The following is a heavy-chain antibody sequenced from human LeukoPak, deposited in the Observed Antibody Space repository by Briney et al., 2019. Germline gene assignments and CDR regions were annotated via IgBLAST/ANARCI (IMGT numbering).Heavy chain of an antibody. Sequence: PGGPLRLSCAASGFTFRTYSMNWVRQAPGKGLEGVSSFTGRSNFMSYPDSVKRRFTISRDNARNSLYLQMHRLRAEDTAVYYCAGDFSLSRSSYYWGQGTLVTVSS. D-gene: IGHD2-15*01. J-gene: IGHJ4*02. CDR3: AGDFSLSRSSYY. V-gene: IGHV3-21*01. CDR2: FTGRSNFM. CDR1: GFTFRTYS.